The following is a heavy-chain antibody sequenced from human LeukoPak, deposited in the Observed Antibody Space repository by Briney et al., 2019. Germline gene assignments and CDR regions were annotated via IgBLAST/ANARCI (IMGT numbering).Heavy chain of an antibody. D-gene: IGHD3-22*01. CDR2: IIPIFGIA. Sequence: GASVKVSCKASGGTFSSYAISWVRQAPGQGLEWMGRIIPIFGIANYAQKFQGRVTITADKSTSTAYMELSSLRSEDTAMYYCARSAHYYYDSASYGVALDVWGQGTLVTVSS. CDR1: GGTFSSYA. CDR3: ARSAHYYYDSASYGVALDV. V-gene: IGHV1-69*04. J-gene: IGHJ3*01.